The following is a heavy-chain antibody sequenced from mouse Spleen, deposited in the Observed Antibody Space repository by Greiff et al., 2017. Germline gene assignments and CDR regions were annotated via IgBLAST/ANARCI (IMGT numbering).Heavy chain of an antibody. D-gene: IGHD2-3*01. Sequence: VKLQESGPELVKPGASVKISCKASGYAFSSSWMNWVKQRPGKGLEWIGRIYPGDGDTNYNGKFKGKATLTADKSSSTAYMQLSSLTSEDSAVYFCARDGNDYAMDYWGQGTSVTVSS. CDR1: GYAFSSSW. CDR3: ARDGNDYAMDY. J-gene: IGHJ4*01. CDR2: IYPGDGDT. V-gene: IGHV1-82*01.